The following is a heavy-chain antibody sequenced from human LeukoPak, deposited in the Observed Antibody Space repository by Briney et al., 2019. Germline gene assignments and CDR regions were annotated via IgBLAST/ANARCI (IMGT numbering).Heavy chain of an antibody. CDR3: ARGVSPDY. V-gene: IGHV4-34*01. J-gene: IGHJ4*02. CDR1: GGSFSGYY. Sequence: PSETLSLTCAVHGGSFSGYYWNWIRQPPGKGLEWIGEINHSGRTNYNPSLKSRVTISGDTSKNQFSLRLTSVTAADTAVYYCARGVSPDYWGQGTLVTVSS. CDR2: INHSGRT.